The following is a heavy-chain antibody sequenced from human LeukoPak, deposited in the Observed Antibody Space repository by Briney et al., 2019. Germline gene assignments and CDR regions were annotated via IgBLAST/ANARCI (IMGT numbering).Heavy chain of an antibody. D-gene: IGHD3-9*01. J-gene: IGHJ3*02. CDR3: ARVKLLIYDTYAFDI. V-gene: IGHV4-34*01. CDR2: INHSGST. Sequence: SETLSLTCAVYGGSFSGDYWSWIRQPPGKGLEWIGEINHSGSTNYNPSLKSRVTISVDTSKNQFSLKLSSVTAADTAVYYCARVKLLIYDTYAFDIWGQGTMVTVSS. CDR1: GGSFSGDY.